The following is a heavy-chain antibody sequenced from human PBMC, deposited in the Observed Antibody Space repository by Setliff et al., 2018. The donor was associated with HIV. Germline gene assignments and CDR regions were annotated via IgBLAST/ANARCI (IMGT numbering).Heavy chain of an antibody. CDR1: GYTFTSYY. Sequence: ASVKVSCKASGYTFTSYYMHWVRQAPGQGLEWMGIINPSGGSTSYAQKFQGRVTVTADESTSTAYMQLSSLRSDDTAVYYCARDFGAGFTGLDYWGQGTLVTVSS. CDR2: INPSGGST. D-gene: IGHD3-10*01. CDR3: ARDFGAGFTGLDY. V-gene: IGHV1-46*01. J-gene: IGHJ4*02.